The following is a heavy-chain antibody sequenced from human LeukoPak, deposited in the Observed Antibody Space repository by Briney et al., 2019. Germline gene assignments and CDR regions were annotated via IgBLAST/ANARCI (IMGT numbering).Heavy chain of an antibody. CDR3: VKDWGNTAMVLYYLDY. J-gene: IGHJ4*02. CDR1: GFTFSSYA. CDR2: ISSNGGST. Sequence: PGGSLRLSCSASGFTFSSYAMHWVRQAPGKGLEYVSAISSNGGSTYYADSVKGRFTISRDNSKNTLYLQMSSLRAEDTAVYYCVKDWGNTAMVLYYLDYRGQGTLVTVSS. D-gene: IGHD5-18*01. V-gene: IGHV3-64D*06.